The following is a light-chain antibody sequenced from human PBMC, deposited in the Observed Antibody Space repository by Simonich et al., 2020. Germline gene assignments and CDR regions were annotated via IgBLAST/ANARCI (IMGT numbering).Light chain of an antibody. V-gene: IGKV1-13*02. CDR2: DAS. CDR3: QQFNSYPFT. Sequence: AIQLTQSQSSLSASVGDRVTITCRASQGISSALAWYQQKPGKAPKLLIYDASSLESGVPSRFSGSGSGTDFTLTISSLQPEDVATYYCQQFNSYPFTYGPGTKVDIK. CDR1: QGISSA. J-gene: IGKJ3*01.